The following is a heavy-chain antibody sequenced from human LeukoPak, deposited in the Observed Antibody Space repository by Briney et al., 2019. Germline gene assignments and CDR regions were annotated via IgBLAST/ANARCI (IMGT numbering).Heavy chain of an antibody. D-gene: IGHD1-1*01. CDR1: GYTFTSYY. V-gene: IGHV1-46*01. CDR3: ARKGRPYSQLNWFDP. CDR2: INPSGGST. J-gene: IGHJ5*02. Sequence: GASVKVSCKASGYTFTSYYMHWVRQAPGQGLEWMGIINPSGGSTSYAQKFQGRVTMTRDTSTSTVYMELSSLRSEDTAVYYCARKGRPYSQLNWFDPWGQGTLVTVSS.